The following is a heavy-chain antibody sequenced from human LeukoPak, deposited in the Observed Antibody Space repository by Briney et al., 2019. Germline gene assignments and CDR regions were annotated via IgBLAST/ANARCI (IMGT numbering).Heavy chain of an antibody. Sequence: ASVKVSCKASGYTFTGYYMHWVRQAPGQGLEWMGWINPNGGGTNYAQKFQGRVTMTRDTSISTAYMELSRLRSDDTAVYYCARVQRWLQLGHYYGMDVWGQGTTVTVSS. J-gene: IGHJ6*02. CDR2: INPNGGGT. CDR1: GYTFTGYY. CDR3: ARVQRWLQLGHYYGMDV. V-gene: IGHV1-2*02. D-gene: IGHD5-12*01.